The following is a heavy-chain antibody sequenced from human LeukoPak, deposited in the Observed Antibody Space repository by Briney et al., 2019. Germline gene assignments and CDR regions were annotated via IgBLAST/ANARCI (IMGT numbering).Heavy chain of an antibody. CDR3: ARYKSLGF. V-gene: IGHV3-7*01. D-gene: IGHD1-1*01. J-gene: IGHJ4*02. Sequence: GGSLRLSCAASGFTFSSYAMSWVRQAPGKGLEWVANINQDGSQKYYVDSVKGRFTISRDNAKNSLYLQMNSLRAEDTAVYYCARYKSLGFWGQGTLVTVSS. CDR2: INQDGSQK. CDR1: GFTFSSYA.